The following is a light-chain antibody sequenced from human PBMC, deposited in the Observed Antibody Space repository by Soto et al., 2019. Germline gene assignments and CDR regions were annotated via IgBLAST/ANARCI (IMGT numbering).Light chain of an antibody. V-gene: IGKV1-5*01. CDR2: DAS. CDR3: QQYNSYPT. CDR1: QSISSW. Sequence: DIQMTQSPSTLSASVGDRVTITCRASQSISSWLAWYQQNPGKAPKLLIYDASSLESGVPSRFSGSGSGTEFTLTISSLQPDDFATYYCQQYNSYPTFGHGTRLEIK. J-gene: IGKJ5*01.